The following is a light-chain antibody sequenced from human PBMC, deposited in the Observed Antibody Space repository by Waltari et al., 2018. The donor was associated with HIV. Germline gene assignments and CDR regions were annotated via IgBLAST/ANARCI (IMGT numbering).Light chain of an antibody. Sequence: EIVLTQSPATLSLSPGERATLSCRASQSVSSYLAWYQHKPGQAPRLLISDASNRATAIPARFSGSGSGTDFTLIISSLEPEDFAVYYCQQRSNWPLTFGGGTKVEIK. CDR2: DAS. V-gene: IGKV3-11*01. CDR1: QSVSSY. J-gene: IGKJ4*01. CDR3: QQRSNWPLT.